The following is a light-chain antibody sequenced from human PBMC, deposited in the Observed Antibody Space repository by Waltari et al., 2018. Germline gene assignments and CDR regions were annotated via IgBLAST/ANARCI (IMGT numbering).Light chain of an antibody. CDR2: ANN. Sequence: QSVLTQPPSASGTPGQRVTISCSGSSSNIGSSIVNWYQQFPGMAPKLLIYANNRGLSGVPDRFSVSRSCTSSSLAISGLQSEYDADFYCAAWHYSLNGVIFGGGTKLTVL. V-gene: IGLV1-44*01. J-gene: IGLJ2*01. CDR1: SSNIGSSI. CDR3: AAWHYSLNGVI.